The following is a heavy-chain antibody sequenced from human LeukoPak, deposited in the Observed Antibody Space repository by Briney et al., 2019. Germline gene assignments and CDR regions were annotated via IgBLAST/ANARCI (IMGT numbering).Heavy chain of an antibody. CDR1: GFTFSDYY. CDR2: ISSGGSTI. Sequence: GGSLRLSCAASGFTFSDYYMTWIRQAPGKGLEWVSYISSGGSTINYADSVKGRFTISRDNSKNTLYLQMNSLRAEDTAVYYCAKQANWGWGSAFDIWGQGTMVTVSS. D-gene: IGHD7-27*01. J-gene: IGHJ3*02. CDR3: AKQANWGWGSAFDI. V-gene: IGHV3-11*01.